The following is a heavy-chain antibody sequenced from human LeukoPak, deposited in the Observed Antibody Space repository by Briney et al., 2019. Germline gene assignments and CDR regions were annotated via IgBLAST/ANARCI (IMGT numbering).Heavy chain of an antibody. CDR2: ISSSSTYI. CDR3: TRVHIPQQLWTHAFDI. Sequence: GGSLRLSCAASGFTVSSNYMTWVRQAPGKGLEWVSSISSSSTYIYYADSVKGRFTISRDNAKDSLFLQMNSLRAEDTAVYYCTRVHIPQQLWTHAFDIWGQGTMVTVSS. CDR1: GFTVSSNY. D-gene: IGHD5-18*01. J-gene: IGHJ3*02. V-gene: IGHV3-21*01.